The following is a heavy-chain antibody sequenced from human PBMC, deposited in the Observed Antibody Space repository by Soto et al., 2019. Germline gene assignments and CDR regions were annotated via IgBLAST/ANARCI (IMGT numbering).Heavy chain of an antibody. J-gene: IGHJ4*02. D-gene: IGHD1-26*01. CDR2: INAGNGNT. CDR1: GYTFTSYA. Sequence: VSCKASGYTFTSYAMHWVRQAPGQRLEWMGWINAGNGNTKYSQKFQGRVTITRDTSASTAYMELSSLRSEDTAVYYCARGLGLYYFDYWGQGTLVTVSS. CDR3: ARGLGLYYFDY. V-gene: IGHV1-3*01.